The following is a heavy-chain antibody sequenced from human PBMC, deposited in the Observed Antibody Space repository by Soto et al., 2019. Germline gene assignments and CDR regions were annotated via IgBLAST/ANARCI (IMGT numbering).Heavy chain of an antibody. CDR2: IYPGDSDT. Sequence: PGESLKISCKGSGYRFTNYWIAWVRQMPGKGLEWMGMIYPGDSDTRYSPSFQGQVTISADESISTAYLQWSSLKASDTAMYYCSRSPTMGGGYNWFDPWGQGTPVTVSS. V-gene: IGHV5-51*01. D-gene: IGHD3-10*01. J-gene: IGHJ5*02. CDR1: GYRFTNYW. CDR3: SRSPTMGGGYNWFDP.